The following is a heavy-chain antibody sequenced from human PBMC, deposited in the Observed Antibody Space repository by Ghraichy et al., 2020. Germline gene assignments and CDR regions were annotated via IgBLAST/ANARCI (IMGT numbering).Heavy chain of an antibody. V-gene: IGHV3-66*01. D-gene: IGHD2-2*01. CDR3: ARVGGSSTSRSKYYFDS. J-gene: IGHJ4*02. CDR2: IYSGGST. Sequence: GGSLRLSCAASGFTVSSNYMSWVRQAPGKGLEWVSVIYSGGSTYYADSVKGRFTISRDNSKNTLYLQMNSLRAEDTAVYYGARVGGSSTSRSKYYFDSSGPGTLSAFSP. CDR1: GFTVSSNY.